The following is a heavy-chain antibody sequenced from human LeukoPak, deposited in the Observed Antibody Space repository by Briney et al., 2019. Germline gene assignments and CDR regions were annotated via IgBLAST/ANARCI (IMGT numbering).Heavy chain of an antibody. V-gene: IGHV1-69*13. D-gene: IGHD6-19*01. Sequence: SVKVSCKASGGTFSSYAISWVRQAPGQGLEWMGGIIPIFGTANYAQKFQGRVTITADESTSTAYMELSSLRSEDTAVYYCASRGYSSGWRNFGYWGQGTLVTVSS. J-gene: IGHJ4*02. CDR1: GGTFSSYA. CDR3: ASRGYSSGWRNFGY. CDR2: IIPIFGTA.